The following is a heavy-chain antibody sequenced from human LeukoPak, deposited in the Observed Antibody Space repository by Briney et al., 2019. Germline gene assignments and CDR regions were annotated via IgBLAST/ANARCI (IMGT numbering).Heavy chain of an antibody. Sequence: PGGSLRLSCAASGFTFSSYAMHWVRQAPGKGLEYVSAISSNGGSTYYANSVKGRFTISRDNSKNTLYLQMGSLRAEDMAVYYCARARGGTGSLPGNNPQAYMDVWGKGTTVTVSS. D-gene: IGHD1/OR15-1a*01. CDR2: ISSNGGST. J-gene: IGHJ6*03. CDR3: ARARGGTGSLPGNNPQAYMDV. V-gene: IGHV3-64*01. CDR1: GFTFSSYA.